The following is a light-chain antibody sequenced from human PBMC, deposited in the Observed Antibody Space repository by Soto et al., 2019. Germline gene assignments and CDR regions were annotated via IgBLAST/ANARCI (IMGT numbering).Light chain of an antibody. CDR1: QTITYY. CDR3: RQRYVTPYT. Sequence: DIQLTQSPSSLSASVGDTVTITCRASQTITYYLNWYHQKPGKAPRLLVYAAFSLQTGVPSRFSGSGSGPDFTRASSSLQPEDFGTYYCRQRYVTPYTFGQGTNLEI. J-gene: IGKJ2*01. CDR2: AAF. V-gene: IGKV1-39*01.